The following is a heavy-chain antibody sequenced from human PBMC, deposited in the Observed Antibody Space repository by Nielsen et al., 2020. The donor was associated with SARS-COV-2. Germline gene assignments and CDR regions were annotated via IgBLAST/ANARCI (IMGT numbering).Heavy chain of an antibody. CDR3: AIEDGYYYFIDV. J-gene: IGHJ6*03. CDR2: SYYSGSA. Sequence: SETLSLTCTVSGGSISSGVYYWSWIRQLPGKGLEWIGYSYYSGSAHYNPSLRSRVTISVDTSKNQFSLELSSVTAADTAVYYCAIEDGYYYFIDVWGKGTTVTVSS. CDR1: GGSISSGVYY. D-gene: IGHD5-24*01. V-gene: IGHV4-31*03.